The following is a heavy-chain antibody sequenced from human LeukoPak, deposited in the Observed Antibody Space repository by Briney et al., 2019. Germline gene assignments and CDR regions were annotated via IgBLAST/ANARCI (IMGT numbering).Heavy chain of an antibody. CDR2: INPNSGGT. V-gene: IGHV1-2*02. CDR3: ARADPWNYYYYYMDV. D-gene: IGHD1-1*01. J-gene: IGHJ6*03. CDR1: GYTFTGYY. Sequence: ASVKVSCKASGYTFTGYYMHWVRQAPGQGLEWMGWINPNSGGTNYAQKFQGRVTMTRDTSISTAYMELSRLRSDDTAVYYCARADPWNYYYYYMDVWAKGPRSPSP.